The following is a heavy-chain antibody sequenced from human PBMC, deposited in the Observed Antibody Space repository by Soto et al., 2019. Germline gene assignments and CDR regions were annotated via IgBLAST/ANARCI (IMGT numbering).Heavy chain of an antibody. CDR2: INPNSGGT. CDR1: GYTFTGYY. J-gene: IGHJ6*02. D-gene: IGHD5-18*01. V-gene: IGHV1-2*04. CDR3: ASGYSYGYYGMAV. Sequence: ASVRVSCKATGYTFTGYYMHWVRQAPGKGLEWMGWINPNSGGTNYAQKFQGWVTMTRDTSISTAYMELSRLRSDDTAVYYCASGYSYGYYGMAVWGQGTTVTVSS.